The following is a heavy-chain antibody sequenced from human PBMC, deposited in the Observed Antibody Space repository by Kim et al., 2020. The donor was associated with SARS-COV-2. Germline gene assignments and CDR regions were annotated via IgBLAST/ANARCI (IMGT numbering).Heavy chain of an antibody. D-gene: IGHD6-19*01. CDR3: ARDPNRGWRNDAFDI. CDR1: GGSISSGGYY. Sequence: SETLSLTCTVSGGSISSGGYYWSWIRQHPGKGLVWIGYIYYSGSTYYNPSLKSRVTISVDTSKNQFSLKLSSVTAADTAVYYCARDPNRGWRNDAFDILGQGTMVTVSS. J-gene: IGHJ3*02. CDR2: IYYSGST. V-gene: IGHV4-31*03.